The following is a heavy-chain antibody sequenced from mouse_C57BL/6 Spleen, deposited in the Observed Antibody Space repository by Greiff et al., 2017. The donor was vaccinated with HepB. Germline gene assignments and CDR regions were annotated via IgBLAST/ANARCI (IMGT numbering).Heavy chain of an antibody. CDR1: GFTFSDYG. CDR2: ISSGSSTI. J-gene: IGHJ1*03. V-gene: IGHV5-17*01. CDR3: ALGYFDV. Sequence: EVHLVESGGGLVKPGGSLKLSCAASGFTFSDYGMHWVRQAPEKGLEWVAYISSGSSTIYYAATVKGRFTISRDNAKNTLFLQMTSLRSEDTAMYYCALGYFDVWGTGTTVTVSS.